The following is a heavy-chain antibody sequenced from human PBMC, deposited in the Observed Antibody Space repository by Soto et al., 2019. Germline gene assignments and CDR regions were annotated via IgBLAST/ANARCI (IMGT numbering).Heavy chain of an antibody. CDR2: IIPIFGTA. CDR3: ARGPRIYYDSSGYYRPTYYFDY. J-gene: IGHJ4*01. CDR1: GGTFSSYA. D-gene: IGHD3-22*01. V-gene: IGHV1-69*06. Sequence: ASVKVSCKASGGTFSSYAISWVRQAPGQGLEWMGGIIPIFGTANYAQKFQGRVTITADKSTSTAYMELSSLRSEDTAVYYCARGPRIYYDSSGYYRPTYYFDYWG.